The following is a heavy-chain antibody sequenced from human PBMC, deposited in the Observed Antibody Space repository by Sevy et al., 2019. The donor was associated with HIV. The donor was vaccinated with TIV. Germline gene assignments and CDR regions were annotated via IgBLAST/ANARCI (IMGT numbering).Heavy chain of an antibody. CDR2: IRYEGNNK. Sequence: GGSLRLSCAASGFTFSSYGMHWVRQAPGKGLEWMAFIRYEGNNKYYTGSVKGRFTISRDNSMNTLYLQMNSLRAEDTAVYYCAKCREQGYYYGMDVWGQGTTVTVSS. J-gene: IGHJ6*02. CDR1: GFTFSSYG. D-gene: IGHD1-26*01. CDR3: AKCREQGYYYGMDV. V-gene: IGHV3-30*02.